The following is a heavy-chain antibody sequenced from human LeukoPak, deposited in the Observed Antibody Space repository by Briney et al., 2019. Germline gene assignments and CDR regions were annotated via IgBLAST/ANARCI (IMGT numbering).Heavy chain of an antibody. CDR1: GFTFSSYA. D-gene: IGHD3-16*02. Sequence: GGSLRLSCAASGFTFSSYAMSWVRQAPGQGPEWVSGISGHSDSTYHADSVKGRFTISRDNSKNTLYLQMNSLRAEDTAVYYCAGYVWGTYRYTNYWGQGNLVTVSS. V-gene: IGHV3-23*01. CDR3: AGYVWGTYRYTNY. J-gene: IGHJ4*02. CDR2: ISGHSDST.